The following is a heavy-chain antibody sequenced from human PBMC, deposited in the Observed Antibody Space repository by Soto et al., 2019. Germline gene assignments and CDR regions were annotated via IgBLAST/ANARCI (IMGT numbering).Heavy chain of an antibody. CDR3: ARLIAARPPGYAFDI. CDR2: IKQDGSEK. Sequence: EVQLVESGGGLVQPGGSLRLSCAASGFTFSSYWMSWVRQAPGKGLEWVANIKQDGSEKYYVDSVKGRFTISRDNAKNSLYLQMNSLRAEDTAVYYCARLIAARPPGYAFDIWGQGTMVTVSS. D-gene: IGHD6-6*01. V-gene: IGHV3-7*01. CDR1: GFTFSSYW. J-gene: IGHJ3*02.